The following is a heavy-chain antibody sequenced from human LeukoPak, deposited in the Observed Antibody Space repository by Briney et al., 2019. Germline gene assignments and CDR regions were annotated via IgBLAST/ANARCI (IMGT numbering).Heavy chain of an antibody. CDR2: INPNSGGT. CDR3: VRGSDGYNSPGDY. J-gene: IGHJ4*02. D-gene: IGHD5-24*01. CDR1: GYTFTGYY. V-gene: IGHV1-2*04. Sequence: ASVKVSCKASGYTFTGYYMHWVRQAPGQGLEWMGWINPNSGGTSYAQKFQGWVTMTRDTSISTAYMELSRLRSDDTAVYYCVRGSDGYNSPGDYWGQGTLVTVSS.